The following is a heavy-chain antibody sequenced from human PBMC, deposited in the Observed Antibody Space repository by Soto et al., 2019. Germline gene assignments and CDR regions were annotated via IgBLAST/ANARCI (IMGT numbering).Heavy chain of an antibody. V-gene: IGHV1-58*01. Sequence: SVKVSCKASGFTFTSSAVQWVRQARGQRLEWIGWIVVGSGNTNYAQKFQERVTITRDMSTSTAYMELSSLRSEDTAVYYCASYLYSSGWYSPDYYYGMDVWGQGTTVTVSS. CDR2: IVVGSGNT. CDR3: ASYLYSSGWYSPDYYYGMDV. D-gene: IGHD6-19*01. CDR1: GFTFTSSA. J-gene: IGHJ6*02.